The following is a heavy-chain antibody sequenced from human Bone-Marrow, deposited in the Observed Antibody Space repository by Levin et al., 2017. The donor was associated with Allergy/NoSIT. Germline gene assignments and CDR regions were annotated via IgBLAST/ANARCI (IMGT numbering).Heavy chain of an antibody. CDR3: TTERPRACSSTSCYVRPPGSFDY. Sequence: GGSLRLSCAASGFTFSNAWMSWVRQAPGKGLEWVGRIKSKTDGGTTDYAAPVKGSFTISRDDSKNTLYLQMNSLKTEDTAVYYCTTERPRACSSTSCYVRPPGSFDYWGQGTLVTVSS. J-gene: IGHJ4*02. CDR1: GFTFSNAW. CDR2: IKSKTDGGTT. V-gene: IGHV3-15*01. D-gene: IGHD2-2*01.